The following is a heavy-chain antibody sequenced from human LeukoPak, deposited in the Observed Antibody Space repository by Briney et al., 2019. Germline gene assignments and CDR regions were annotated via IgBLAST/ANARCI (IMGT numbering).Heavy chain of an antibody. CDR3: ARYDSRERGGTHYFDY. CDR2: LTGSGRTT. CDR1: GFIFSSYA. J-gene: IGHJ4*02. Sequence: PGGSVRLSCAASGFIFSSYAMSWVRQVPGKGLEWVSGLTGSGRTTYYADSVKGRFTISRDNSKNTLYLQMSSLRAEDTAVYYCARYDSRERGGTHYFDYWGQGTLVTVSS. D-gene: IGHD1-1*01. V-gene: IGHV3-23*01.